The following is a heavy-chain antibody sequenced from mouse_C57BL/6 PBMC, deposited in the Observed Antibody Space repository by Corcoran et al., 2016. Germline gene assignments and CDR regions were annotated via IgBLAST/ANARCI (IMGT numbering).Heavy chain of an antibody. Sequence: EVQLQQSGPELVKPGASVKISCKASGYTFTDYYMNWVKQSHGKSLEWIGDINPNNGGTSYNQKFKGKATLTVDKSSSTAYMELRSLTSEDSAVYYCASPYLLWGQGTLVTVSA. CDR1: GYTFTDYY. J-gene: IGHJ3*01. V-gene: IGHV1-26*01. CDR2: INPNNGGT. CDR3: ASPYLL. D-gene: IGHD2-1*01.